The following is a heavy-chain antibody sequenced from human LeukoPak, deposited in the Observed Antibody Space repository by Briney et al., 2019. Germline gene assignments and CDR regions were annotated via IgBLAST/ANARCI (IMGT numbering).Heavy chain of an antibody. J-gene: IGHJ6*03. CDR2: ISSSSSYI. CDR1: GFTFSSYS. D-gene: IGHD3-10*01. Sequence: GGSLRLSCAASGFTFSSYSMNWVRQAPGKGLEWVSSISSSSSYIYYADSVKGRFTISRDNAKNSLYLQMSSLRAEDTAVYYCARDVYYGSGTYYGDYYYYMDVWGKGTTVTVSS. V-gene: IGHV3-21*01. CDR3: ARDVYYGSGTYYGDYYYYMDV.